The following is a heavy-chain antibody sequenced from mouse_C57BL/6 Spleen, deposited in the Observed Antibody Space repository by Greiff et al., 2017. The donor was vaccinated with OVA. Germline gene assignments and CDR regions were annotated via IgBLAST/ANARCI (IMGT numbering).Heavy chain of an antibody. D-gene: IGHD1-1*01. Sequence: VKLMESGAELVRPGASVTLSCKASGYTFTDYEMHWVKQTPVHGLEWIGAIDPETGGTAYNQKFKGKAILTADKSSSTAYMELRSLTSEDSAVYYCTLITTVVEDYFDYWGQGTTLTVSS. V-gene: IGHV1-15*01. CDR3: TLITTVVEDYFDY. CDR2: IDPETGGT. CDR1: GYTFTDYE. J-gene: IGHJ2*01.